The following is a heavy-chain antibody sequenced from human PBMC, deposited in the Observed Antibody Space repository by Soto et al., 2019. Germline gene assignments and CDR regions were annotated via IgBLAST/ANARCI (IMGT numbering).Heavy chain of an antibody. CDR1: GFTFTRYS. CDR3: TRGTRPHGMDV. Sequence: GGSLRRSCAASGFTFTRYSMNWVRQAPGKGLEWVSSISSTTNYIYYGDSMNGRFTISRDNAKNSLYLEMNSLRAEDTGVYWCTRGTRPHGMDVWGQGTTVTVSS. D-gene: IGHD6-6*01. CDR2: ISSTTNYI. J-gene: IGHJ6*02. V-gene: IGHV3-21*03.